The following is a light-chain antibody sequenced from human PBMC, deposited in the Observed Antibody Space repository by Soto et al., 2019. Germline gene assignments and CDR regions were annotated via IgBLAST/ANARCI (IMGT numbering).Light chain of an antibody. CDR2: DAS. CDR1: QSVSSY. Sequence: EIVLTQSPATLSLSPGERATLSCRASQSVSSYLAWYQQKPGQAPRLLIYDASNRATGIPARFSGGGSGTDFTLTIRSLEPEDFSVYYCQQRFNWPRFTFGQGTKLEIK. V-gene: IGKV3-11*01. J-gene: IGKJ2*01. CDR3: QQRFNWPRFT.